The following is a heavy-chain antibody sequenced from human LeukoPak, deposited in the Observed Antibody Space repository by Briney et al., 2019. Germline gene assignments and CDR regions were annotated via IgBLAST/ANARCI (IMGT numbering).Heavy chain of an antibody. J-gene: IGHJ4*02. CDR2: IPYVGGNK. V-gene: IGHV3-30*18. CDR3: AKPSSTFDWLLWLDY. Sequence: GGSLRLSCAASGFTFSSYGMHWARRAPARGWEWVAVIPYVGGNKYYADSVRGRFSTTRDNSKHTLHLQKNSLIAEDTAVYYCAKPSSTFDWLLWLDYWGQGTLVTVSS. D-gene: IGHD3-9*01. CDR1: GFTFSSYG.